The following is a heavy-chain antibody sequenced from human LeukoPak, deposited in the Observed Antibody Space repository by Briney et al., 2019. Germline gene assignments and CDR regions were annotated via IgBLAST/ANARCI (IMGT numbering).Heavy chain of an antibody. Sequence: GGSLRLSCAASGFTFSTYAMSWVRQAPGKGLEWVSYISSSSTIYYADSVKGRFTISRDNAKNSLYLQMNSLRAEDTAVYYCARGTPLDIVVVPAAMGAPNFDYWGQGTLVTVSS. D-gene: IGHD2-2*01. CDR2: ISSSSTI. CDR1: GFTFSTYA. CDR3: ARGTPLDIVVVPAAMGAPNFDY. J-gene: IGHJ4*02. V-gene: IGHV3-48*04.